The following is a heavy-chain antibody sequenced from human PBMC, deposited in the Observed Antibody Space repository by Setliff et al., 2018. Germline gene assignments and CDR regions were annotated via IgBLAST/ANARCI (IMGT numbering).Heavy chain of an antibody. V-gene: IGHV3-7*01. CDR1: GFSYSNCW. J-gene: IGHJ5*02. CDR3: TTDPYRPYYDFWSGFYT. CDR2: INPHASEK. Sequence: GGSLRLSCTASGFSYSNCWVSWVRQAPGKGLEWLASINPHASEKYYAEAVNGRFTISRDNAKNSLSLQMNNLRTEDTAVYYCTTDPYRPYYDFWSGFYTWGQGALVT. D-gene: IGHD3-3*01.